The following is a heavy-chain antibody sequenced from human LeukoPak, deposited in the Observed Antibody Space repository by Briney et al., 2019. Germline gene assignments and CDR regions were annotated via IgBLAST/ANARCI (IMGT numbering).Heavy chain of an antibody. V-gene: IGHV5-51*01. Sequence: GESLKISCQGSGYSFSSCWIGWVRQMPGKGLEWMGIIYPGDSDTRYSPSFQGQVTISADKSIDTAYLQWNSLKASDNAMYYCALGGDYSGGVCLAEWGQGTLVTVSS. D-gene: IGHD2-21*02. CDR1: GYSFSSCW. J-gene: IGHJ4*02. CDR2: IYPGDSDT. CDR3: ALGGDYSGGVCLAE.